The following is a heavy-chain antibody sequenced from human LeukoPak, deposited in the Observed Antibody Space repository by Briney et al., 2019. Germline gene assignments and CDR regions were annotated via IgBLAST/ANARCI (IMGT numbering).Heavy chain of an antibody. CDR3: ARGGSTVTTRNWFDP. J-gene: IGHJ5*02. Sequence: PSETLSLTCAVDGGSFSGYYWSWIRQPPGKGLEWIGEINHSGSTNYKPSLKSRVTISVDTSKNQFSLKLSSVTAADTAVYYCARGGSTVTTRNWFDPWGQGTLVTVSP. V-gene: IGHV4-34*01. D-gene: IGHD4-17*01. CDR2: INHSGST. CDR1: GGSFSGYY.